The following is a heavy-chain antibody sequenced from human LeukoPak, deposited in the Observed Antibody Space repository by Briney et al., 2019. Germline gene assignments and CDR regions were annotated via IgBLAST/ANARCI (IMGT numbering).Heavy chain of an antibody. J-gene: IGHJ4*02. CDR2: ISNIDTTI. V-gene: IGHV3-48*03. CDR1: GFTFSSYE. Sequence: GGSLRLSCEASGFTFSSYEMNWVRQAPGKGLEWVSYISNIDTTIYYADSVKGRFTISRDNAKNSLYLQMNNLRSEDTAVYYCTKEVWGSYPDWGQGTLVTVSS. D-gene: IGHD3-16*02. CDR3: TKEVWGSYPD.